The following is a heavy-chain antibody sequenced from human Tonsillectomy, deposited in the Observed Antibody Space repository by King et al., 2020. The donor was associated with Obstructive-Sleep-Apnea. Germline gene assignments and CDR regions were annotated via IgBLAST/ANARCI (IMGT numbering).Heavy chain of an antibody. CDR1: GFTVSSNY. V-gene: IGHV3-53*04. CDR2: IYSGGTI. CDR3: ARSRDGAARPEDFDY. Sequence: EVQLVESGGGLVQPGGSLRLSCAASGFTVSSNYMSWVRQAPGKGLEWVSVIYSGGTIYYANSVKGRFTISRHNSKNTLFLQMNSLRIEDTAVYYCARSRDGAARPEDFDYWGQGTLVTVSS. D-gene: IGHD6-6*01. J-gene: IGHJ4*02.